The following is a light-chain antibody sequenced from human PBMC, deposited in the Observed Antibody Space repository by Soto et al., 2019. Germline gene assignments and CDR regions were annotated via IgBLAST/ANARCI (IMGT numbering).Light chain of an antibody. CDR2: EVN. J-gene: IGLJ1*01. V-gene: IGLV2-8*01. Sequence: QSALTQPRSVSGSPGQSVTISCTGTSSDVGDFKYVSWYQQHPGKAPKFMIYEVNKRPSGVPDRFSGSKSGNTASLTVSGLQAEDEADYYCSSYAGSSNVFGTGTKLTVL. CDR1: SSDVGDFKY. CDR3: SSYAGSSNV.